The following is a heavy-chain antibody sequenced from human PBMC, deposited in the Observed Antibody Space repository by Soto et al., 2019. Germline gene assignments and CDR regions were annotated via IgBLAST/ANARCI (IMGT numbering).Heavy chain of an antibody. CDR3: GRSSCESCGGGCFDY. CDR2: IYWNDDK. J-gene: IGHJ4*02. D-gene: IGHD2-21*01. CDR1: GFSLSPRGVG. Sequence: QITLKESGPTLVKPTETLTLTCIFSGFSLSPRGVGVSWIRQPPGKALEWLALIYWNDDKRYSSSLNSRLTIPKDASKIQVVLTMPNMEPVDTATYFCGRSSCESCGGGCFDYWGQGTLITVSS. V-gene: IGHV2-5*01.